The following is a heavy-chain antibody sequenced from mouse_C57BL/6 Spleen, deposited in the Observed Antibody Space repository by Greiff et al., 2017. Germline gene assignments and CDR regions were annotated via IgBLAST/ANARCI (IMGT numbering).Heavy chain of an antibody. CDR1: GYSFTDYN. D-gene: IGHD1-1*01. CDR3: AREGDYDGSGLAY. CDR2: INPNYGTT. Sequence: VQLKQSGPELVKPGASVKISCKASGYSFTDYNMNWVKQSHGKSLEWIGVINPNYGTTSYNQKFKGKATLTVDQSSSTAYMQLNSLTSEDAAVYYCAREGDYDGSGLAYWGQGTLVTVSA. J-gene: IGHJ3*01. V-gene: IGHV1-39*01.